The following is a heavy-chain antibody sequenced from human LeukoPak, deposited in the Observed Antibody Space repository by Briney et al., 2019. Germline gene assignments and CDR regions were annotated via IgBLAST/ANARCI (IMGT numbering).Heavy chain of an antibody. CDR2: IFTTGST. Sequence: SQTLPLPCTVSGGSISSGTYYWTWIRQPAGKGLEWIGRIFTTGSTNYNPSLKSRVTISVDTSKNQFSLKLISVTAADTAVYFCARSRYGGIYFDVWGQGSPVSVSS. D-gene: IGHD3-9*01. CDR3: ARSRYGGIYFDV. CDR1: GGSISSGTYY. V-gene: IGHV4-61*02. J-gene: IGHJ1*01.